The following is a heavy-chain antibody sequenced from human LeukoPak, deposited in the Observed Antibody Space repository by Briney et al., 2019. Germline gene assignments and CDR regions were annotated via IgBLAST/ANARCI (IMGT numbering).Heavy chain of an antibody. CDR1: GFSFSSYA. D-gene: IGHD6-19*01. J-gene: IGHJ5*02. CDR3: AKGLFSSGWYFGS. V-gene: IGHV3-23*01. Sequence: PGGSLRLSCAASGFSFSSYAMSWVRQAPGKGLEFVSAIGGSGDSTYYADSVKGRFTISRDNSKSTLYLQMNSLRVEDTALHYCAKGLFSSGWYFGSWGQGTLVTVSS. CDR2: IGGSGDST.